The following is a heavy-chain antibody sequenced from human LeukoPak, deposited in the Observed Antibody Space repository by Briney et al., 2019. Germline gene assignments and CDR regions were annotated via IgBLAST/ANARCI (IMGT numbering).Heavy chain of an antibody. V-gene: IGHV4-38-2*02. CDR1: GYSISSGYY. CDR2: IYHSGST. D-gene: IGHD2-2*01. J-gene: IGHJ4*02. Sequence: SETLSLTCTVSGYSISSGYYWGWIRQPPGKGLEWIGSIYHSGSTYYNPSLKSRVTISVDTSKNQFSLKLSSVTAADTAVYYCARQVADCSSTSCYTFDYWGQGTLVTVSS. CDR3: ARQVADCSSTSCYTFDY.